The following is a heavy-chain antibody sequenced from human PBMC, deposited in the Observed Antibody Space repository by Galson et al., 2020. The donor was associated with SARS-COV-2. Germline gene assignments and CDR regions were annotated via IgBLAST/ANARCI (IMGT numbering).Heavy chain of an antibody. Sequence: ASVKVSCKASGYAFMNYGITWARRAPGEGLEWVGWVSPYSGHTNYAENLQDRITMTTDTSTTTGYMELRSLGSDDTAVYYCARTVTGDGGTYSSEIDYWGQGTLVTVSS. CDR1: GYAFMNYG. J-gene: IGHJ4*02. V-gene: IGHV1-18*01. CDR2: VSPYSGHT. D-gene: IGHD1-1*01. CDR3: ARTVTGDGGTYSSEIDY.